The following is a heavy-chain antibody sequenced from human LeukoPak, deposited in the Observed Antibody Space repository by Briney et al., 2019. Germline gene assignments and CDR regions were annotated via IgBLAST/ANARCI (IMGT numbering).Heavy chain of an antibody. J-gene: IGHJ4*02. V-gene: IGHV4-59*11. D-gene: IGHD2-15*01. CDR1: GGSISSHY. Sequence: PSETLSLTCTVSGGSISSHYWSWIRQPPGKGLEWIGYIYYSGSTNYNPSLKSRVTISVDTSKNQFSLKLSSVTAADTAVYYCARWGVARNRGVFDYWGQGTLVTVSS. CDR3: ARWGVARNRGVFDY. CDR2: IYYSGST.